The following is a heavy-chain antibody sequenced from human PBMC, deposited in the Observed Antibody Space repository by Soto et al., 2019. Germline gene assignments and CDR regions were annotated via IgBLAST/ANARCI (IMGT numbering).Heavy chain of an antibody. Sequence: SETLSLTCTVSGGTISSYYWSWIRQPPGKGLEWIGYIYYSGSTNYNPSLKSRVTISVDTSKNQFSLKLSSVTAADTAVYYCARHTPAISISDHWGQGTLVTVSS. J-gene: IGHJ4*02. CDR1: GGTISSYY. D-gene: IGHD2-15*01. V-gene: IGHV4-59*01. CDR3: ARHTPAISISDH. CDR2: IYYSGST.